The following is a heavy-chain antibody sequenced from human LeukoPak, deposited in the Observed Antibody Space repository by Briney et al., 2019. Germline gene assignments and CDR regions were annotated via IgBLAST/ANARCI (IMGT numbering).Heavy chain of an antibody. J-gene: IGHJ6*03. CDR3: AREGYSGSYTDYYYYYMDV. D-gene: IGHD1-26*01. V-gene: IGHV1-69*05. CDR1: GGTFSSYA. Sequence: SVKVSCKASGGTFSSYAISWVRQAPGQGLEWMGGIIPIFGTANYAQKFQGRVTITTDESTSTAYMELSSLRSEDTAVYYCAREGYSGSYTDYYYYYMDVWGKGTTATVSS. CDR2: IIPIFGTA.